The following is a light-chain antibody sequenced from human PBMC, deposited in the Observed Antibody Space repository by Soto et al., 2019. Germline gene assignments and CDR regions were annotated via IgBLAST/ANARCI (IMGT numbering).Light chain of an antibody. CDR2: EVS. Sequence: QSALTQPASVSGSPGQSITISCTGTSSDVGSYNRVSWYQEYPGKAPTLIIYEVSNRPSGVSNRFSGSKSGNTASLAISGLRAEDEADYYCCSSVGGPNWVFGGGTKLTVL. J-gene: IGLJ3*02. V-gene: IGLV2-23*02. CDR1: SSDVGSYNR. CDR3: CSSVGGPNWV.